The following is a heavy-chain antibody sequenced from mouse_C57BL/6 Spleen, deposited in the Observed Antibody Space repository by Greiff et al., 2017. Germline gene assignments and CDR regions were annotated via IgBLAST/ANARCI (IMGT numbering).Heavy chain of an antibody. CDR1: GYTFTSYW. Sequence: QVHVKQPGAELVKPGASVKLSCKASGYTFTSYWMHWVKQRPGRGLEWIGRIDPNSGGTKYNEKFKSKATLTVDKPSSTAYMQLSSLTSEDSAVYYCARYYGSSPPYWYFDVWGTGTTVTVSS. D-gene: IGHD1-1*01. V-gene: IGHV1-72*01. CDR3: ARYYGSSPPYWYFDV. CDR2: IDPNSGGT. J-gene: IGHJ1*03.